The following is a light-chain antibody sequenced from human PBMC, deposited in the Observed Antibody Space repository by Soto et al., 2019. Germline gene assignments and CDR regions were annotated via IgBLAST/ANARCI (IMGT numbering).Light chain of an antibody. J-gene: IGKJ1*01. Sequence: DIQMTQFPSALSASVGYRVTITCRASQSVNIWLAWYQQKPGKAPKLLISEASTVETGVPARFSGSGSGTQFTLTISSLQPDDLATYYCQQYNNFWTFGQGTKV. CDR1: QSVNIW. V-gene: IGKV1-5*03. CDR2: EAS. CDR3: QQYNNFWT.